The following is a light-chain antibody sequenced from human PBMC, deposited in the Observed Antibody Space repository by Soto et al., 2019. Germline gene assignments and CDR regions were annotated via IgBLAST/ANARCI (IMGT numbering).Light chain of an antibody. CDR2: AAS. CDR1: QGISIY. J-gene: IGKJ1*01. V-gene: IGKV1-6*02. CDR3: QQYYIYPRT. Sequence: AIQLTQSPSSLSASVGDRVTITCRASQGISIYLAWYQQKPGKAPKLLIYAASTLYGGVPSRFSGSGSGTDFALTITSLQADDFATYYCQQYYIYPRTFGQGTKVDIK.